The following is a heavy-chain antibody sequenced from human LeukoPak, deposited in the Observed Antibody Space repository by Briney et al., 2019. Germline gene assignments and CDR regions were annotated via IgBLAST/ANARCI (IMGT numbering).Heavy chain of an antibody. CDR1: GYTFTDFN. D-gene: IGHD4-17*01. CDR3: ARTLTTATWDY. Sequence: ASVKVSCKASGYTFTDFNFNWVRQAPGQGLEWMGWINPNSGGTHYAQNFQDRVTMTRDTSINTAYMEVSRLRSDDTAVYYCARTLTTATWDYWGQGTLVTVSS. V-gene: IGHV1-2*02. CDR2: INPNSGGT. J-gene: IGHJ4*02.